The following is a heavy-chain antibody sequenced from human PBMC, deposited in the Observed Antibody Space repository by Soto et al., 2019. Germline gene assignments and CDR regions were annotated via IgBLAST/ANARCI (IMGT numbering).Heavy chain of an antibody. D-gene: IGHD2-15*01. CDR3: SAESDGYCSGGSCATPDY. CDR2: IVVGSGNT. CDR1: GFTFTSSA. V-gene: IGHV1-58*01. J-gene: IGHJ4*02. Sequence: SVKVSCKASGFTFTSSAVQWVRQARGQRLEWIGWIVVGSGNTNYAQKFQERVTITRDMSTSTAYMELSSLRSEDTAVYYCSAESDGYCSGGSCATPDYWGQGTLVTVSS.